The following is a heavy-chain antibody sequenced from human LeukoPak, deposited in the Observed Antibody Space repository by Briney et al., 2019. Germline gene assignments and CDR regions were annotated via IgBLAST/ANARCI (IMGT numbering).Heavy chain of an antibody. Sequence: GGSLTLSCAASGFSFSNYWMSWVRQAPGKGLDWVANIKQDGSEKYYVDSVKGRFTISRDNAKNSLYLQMSSLRAEDTALYYCARAGTYETTWYHWGQGTLVTVSS. J-gene: IGHJ5*02. V-gene: IGHV3-7*01. CDR2: IKQDGSEK. D-gene: IGHD1-7*01. CDR3: ARAGTYETTWYH. CDR1: GFSFSNYW.